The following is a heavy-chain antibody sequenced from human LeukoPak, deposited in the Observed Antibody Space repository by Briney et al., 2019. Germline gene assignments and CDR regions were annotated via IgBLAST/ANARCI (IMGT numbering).Heavy chain of an antibody. V-gene: IGHV3-30*02. D-gene: IGHD4/OR15-4a*01. CDR1: GSNFSSSG. J-gene: IGHJ4*02. Sequence: GGSMKLPCEASGSNFSSSGMHWVRQAHGKGLEWVAFIWYDGSNKYIADSVKCRFTISRDNSKNTLYLQMNSLRAEDTAVYYCANELGDWGQGTLVTVSS. CDR3: ANELGD. CDR2: IWYDGSNK.